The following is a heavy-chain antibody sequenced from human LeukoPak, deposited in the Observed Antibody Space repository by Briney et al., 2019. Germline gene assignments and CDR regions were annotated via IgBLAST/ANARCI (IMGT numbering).Heavy chain of an antibody. Sequence: PGRSLRLSCAASGFSFSDHEMNSARQAPGPRLNWVSYLISSGNAYYAGSVKGRFAISRDNPKNSLYLQMTSLRADDTAVYYCASGRGSYSPDYWGQGTLVTVSS. CDR1: GFSFSDHE. V-gene: IGHV3-48*03. J-gene: IGHJ4*02. D-gene: IGHD1-26*01. CDR2: LISSGNA. CDR3: ASGRGSYSPDY.